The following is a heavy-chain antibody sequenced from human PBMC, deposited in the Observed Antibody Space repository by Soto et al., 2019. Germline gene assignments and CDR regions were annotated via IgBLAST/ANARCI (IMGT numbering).Heavy chain of an antibody. J-gene: IGHJ4*02. CDR3: TTDPTVVAEVVVVV. CDR1: GFTFSNAW. CDR2: IKSKTDGGTT. V-gene: IGHV3-15*01. Sequence: GGSLRLSCAASGFTFSNAWMSWVRQAPGKGLEWVGRIKSKTDGGTTDYAAPVKGRFTISRDDSKNTLYLQMNSLKTEDTAVYYCTTDPTVVAEVVVVVWGQGTLVTVSS. D-gene: IGHD2-15*01.